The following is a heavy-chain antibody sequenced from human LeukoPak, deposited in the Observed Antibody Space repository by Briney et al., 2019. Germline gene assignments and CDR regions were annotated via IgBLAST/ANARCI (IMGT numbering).Heavy chain of an antibody. V-gene: IGHV3-66*01. D-gene: IGHD1-1*01. Sequence: PGGSLRLSCAASGFTVSTNYMSWVRQAPGKGLEWVSVIYSGGSTYYADSVKGRFTISRDNAKNTVYLQMNSLRAEDSAVYYCATVFDYWGQGTLVTVSS. CDR3: ATVFDY. J-gene: IGHJ4*02. CDR2: IYSGGST. CDR1: GFTVSTNY.